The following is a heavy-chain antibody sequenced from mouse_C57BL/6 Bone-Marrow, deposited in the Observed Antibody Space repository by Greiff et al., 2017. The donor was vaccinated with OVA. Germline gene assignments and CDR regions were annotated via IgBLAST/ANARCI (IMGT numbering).Heavy chain of an antibody. CDR3: ARKVDYYGSSYDAMDY. J-gene: IGHJ4*01. CDR2: ISNGGGST. D-gene: IGHD1-1*01. V-gene: IGHV5-12*01. Sequence: DVMLVESGGGLVQPGGSLKLSCAASGFTFSDYYMYWVRQTPEKRLEWVAYISNGGGSTYYPDTVKGRFTISRDNAKNTRYLQMSRLKSEDTAMYYCARKVDYYGSSYDAMDYWGQGTSVTVSS. CDR1: GFTFSDYY.